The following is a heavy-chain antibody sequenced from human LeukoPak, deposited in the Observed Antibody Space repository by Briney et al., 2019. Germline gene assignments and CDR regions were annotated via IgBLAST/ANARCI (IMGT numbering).Heavy chain of an antibody. CDR1: GYTFTSYY. Sequence: ASVTVSCKASGYTFTSYYMHWVRQAPGQGLEWMGIINPSGGSTSYAQKFQGRVTMTRDTSTSTVYMELSSLRSEDTAVYYCAREEYSLIVATIPRFDPWGQGTLVTVSS. J-gene: IGHJ5*02. CDR3: AREEYSLIVATIPRFDP. V-gene: IGHV1-46*01. D-gene: IGHD5-12*01. CDR2: INPSGGST.